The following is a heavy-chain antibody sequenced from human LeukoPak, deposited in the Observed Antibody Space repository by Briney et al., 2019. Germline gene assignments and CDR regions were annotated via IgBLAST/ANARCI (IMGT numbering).Heavy chain of an antibody. D-gene: IGHD6-13*01. Sequence: GGSLRLSCAASGFTFSSYGMHWVRQAPGKGLEWVALIWYDGNNKYYADSVKGRFIISRDNSKDTLFLQMNSLRVEDTAVHYCARRIAAAGFDYWGQGTLVTVSS. V-gene: IGHV3-33*01. CDR2: IWYDGNNK. CDR1: GFTFSSYG. CDR3: ARRIAAAGFDY. J-gene: IGHJ4*02.